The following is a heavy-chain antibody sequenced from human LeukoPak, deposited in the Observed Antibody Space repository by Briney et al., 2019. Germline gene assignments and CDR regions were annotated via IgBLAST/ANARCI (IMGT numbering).Heavy chain of an antibody. J-gene: IGHJ3*02. CDR3: ARRSVVVSAGYAFDI. V-gene: IGHV4-4*07. Sequence: SETLSLTCTVSGDSIGTYYWSWIRQPAGKGLEWIGRIHNSGRTDYNSSLKSRVTMSLDTSKNQVSLKVTSVTAADTAMYYCARRSVVVSAGYAFDIWGRGTMVTVSS. CDR1: GDSIGTYY. CDR2: IHNSGRT. D-gene: IGHD2-21*01.